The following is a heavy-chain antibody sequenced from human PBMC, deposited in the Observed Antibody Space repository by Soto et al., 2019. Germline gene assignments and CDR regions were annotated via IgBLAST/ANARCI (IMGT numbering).Heavy chain of an antibody. CDR3: ARGVGATPGRAEC. Sequence: EVQLVESGGGLVKPGGSLRLSCAASGFTFSPYTMNWVRQAPGKGLEWVSSISSGSSYIYYADSVNGRFTISRDDAKNSLYRKMSSLRAEDTAVYDCARGVGATPGRAECWDQGTLVTVSS. V-gene: IGHV3-21*01. J-gene: IGHJ4*02. CDR2: ISSGSSYI. D-gene: IGHD1-26*01. CDR1: GFTFSPYT.